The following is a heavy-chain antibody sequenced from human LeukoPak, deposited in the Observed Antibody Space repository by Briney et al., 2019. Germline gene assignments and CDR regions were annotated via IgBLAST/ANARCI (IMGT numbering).Heavy chain of an antibody. CDR3: AKDLQYYYGSSGLDY. CDR2: ITGSGGST. Sequence: GGSLRLSCAASGFTFSSYAMSWVRQAPGKGLEWVSAITGSGGSTYYADSMKGRFTISRDNSKNTLYLQMNSLRAEDTAVYYCAKDLQYYYGSSGLDYWGQGTLVTVSS. CDR1: GFTFSSYA. D-gene: IGHD3-22*01. J-gene: IGHJ4*02. V-gene: IGHV3-23*01.